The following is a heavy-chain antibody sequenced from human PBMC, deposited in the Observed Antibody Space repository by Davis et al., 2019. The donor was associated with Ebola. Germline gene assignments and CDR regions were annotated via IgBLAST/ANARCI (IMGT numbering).Heavy chain of an antibody. V-gene: IGHV1-46*01. D-gene: IGHD4-17*01. CDR3: ARDPLATVTTRGYYYYGMDV. CDR2: INPSGGST. Sequence: AASVKVSCKAPGYTFTSYYMHWVRQAPGQGLEWMGIINPSGGSTSYAQKFQGRVTMTRDTSTSTVYMELSSLRSEDTAVYYCARDPLATVTTRGYYYYGMDVWGQGTTVTVSS. CDR1: GYTFTSYY. J-gene: IGHJ6*02.